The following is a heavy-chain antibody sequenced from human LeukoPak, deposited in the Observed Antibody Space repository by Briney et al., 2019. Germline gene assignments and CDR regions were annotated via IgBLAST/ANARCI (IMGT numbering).Heavy chain of an antibody. Sequence: SETLSLTCTVSGGSISSYYWSWIRQPAGKGLEWIGRIYTSGSTNYNPSLKSRVTMSVDTSKNQFSLKLSSVTAADTAVYYCARDQGRLTTYAFDIWGQGTMVTVSS. J-gene: IGHJ3*02. CDR2: IYTSGST. V-gene: IGHV4-4*07. CDR3: ARDQGRLTTYAFDI. CDR1: GGSISSYY. D-gene: IGHD2/OR15-2a*01.